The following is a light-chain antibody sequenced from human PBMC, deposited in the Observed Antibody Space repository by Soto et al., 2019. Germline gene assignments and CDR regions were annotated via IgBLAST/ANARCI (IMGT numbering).Light chain of an antibody. CDR1: QSVSSSS. Sequence: EIASKQSPGALYLSPGDRATLSCRSSQSVSSSSLAWYQQKRGQAPRLLIHDASSRATGIPDRFSGSGSGTDFTLTISRLEPEDFAVYYCQQYGGSPRPVGQGTKVAIK. CDR3: QQYGGSPRP. CDR2: DAS. J-gene: IGKJ1*01. V-gene: IGKV3-20*01.